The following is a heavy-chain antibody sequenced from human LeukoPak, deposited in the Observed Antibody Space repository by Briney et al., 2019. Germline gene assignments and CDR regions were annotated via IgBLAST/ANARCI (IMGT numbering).Heavy chain of an antibody. Sequence: SETLSLTCTVSGGSISSYYWSWIRQPPGKGLEWLGYIYYSGSTNYNPSLKSRVTISVDTSKNQFSLKLSSVTAADTAVYYCARVTKLLWFGELLPKGGYYFDYWGQGTLVTVSS. CDR2: IYYSGST. CDR3: ARVTKLLWFGELLPKGGYYFDY. J-gene: IGHJ4*02. D-gene: IGHD3-10*01. CDR1: GGSISSYY. V-gene: IGHV4-59*12.